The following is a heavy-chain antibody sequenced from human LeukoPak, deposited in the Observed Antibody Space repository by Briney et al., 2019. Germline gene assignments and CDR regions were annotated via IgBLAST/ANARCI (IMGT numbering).Heavy chain of an antibody. J-gene: IGHJ5*02. CDR2: ISGSGGST. CDR1: GFTFSSYA. Sequence: PGGSLRLSCAASGFTFSSYAMGWVRQAPGKGLEWVSSISGSGGSTYYADSVKGRFTISRDNSKNTLYLQMNSLRAEDTAVYYCAKVGVPAGMWNWFDPWGQGTLVTVSS. D-gene: IGHD2-2*01. V-gene: IGHV3-23*01. CDR3: AKVGVPAGMWNWFDP.